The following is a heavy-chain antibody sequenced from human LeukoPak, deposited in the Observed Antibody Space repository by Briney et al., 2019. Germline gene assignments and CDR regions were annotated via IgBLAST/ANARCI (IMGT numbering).Heavy chain of an antibody. J-gene: IGHJ4*02. Sequence: GESLKISCQGSGYSLTSYWIGWVRQMPGKGLEWMGIIYPGDSDTRYSPSFQGQVTISADKSISTAYLQWSSLKASDTAMYYCARVLLDFLDSFDYWGQGTLVTVSS. CDR2: IYPGDSDT. V-gene: IGHV5-51*01. D-gene: IGHD3/OR15-3a*01. CDR3: ARVLLDFLDSFDY. CDR1: GYSLTSYW.